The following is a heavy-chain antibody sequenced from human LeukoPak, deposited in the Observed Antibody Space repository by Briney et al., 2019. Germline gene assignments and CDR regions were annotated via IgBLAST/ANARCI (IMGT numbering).Heavy chain of an antibody. CDR3: ARERHSSGWPPMDV. V-gene: IGHV1-18*01. CDR1: VYTFTSYG. D-gene: IGHD6-19*01. Sequence: ASVKVSCKASVYTFTSYGISWVRQAPGQGLEWMGWISAYNGNTNYAQKLQGRVTMTTDTSTSTAYMELRSLRSDDTAVYYCARERHSSGWPPMDVWGQGTTVTVSS. CDR2: ISAYNGNT. J-gene: IGHJ6*02.